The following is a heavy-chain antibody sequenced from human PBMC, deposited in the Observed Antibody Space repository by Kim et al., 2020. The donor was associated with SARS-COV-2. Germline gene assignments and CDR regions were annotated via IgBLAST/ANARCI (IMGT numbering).Heavy chain of an antibody. CDR1: GFTFINYP. D-gene: IGHD3-16*01. V-gene: IGHV3-48*01. CDR3: ARGRSYEPFDY. J-gene: IGHJ4*02. Sequence: GGSLRLSCSASGFTFINYPMNWVRQAPGKGLEWVSYISSSSSTIYYADSVKGRFTISRDTATNSLYLQMNSLRAEDTAVYYCARGRSYEPFDYWCQGTLV. CDR2: ISSSSSTI.